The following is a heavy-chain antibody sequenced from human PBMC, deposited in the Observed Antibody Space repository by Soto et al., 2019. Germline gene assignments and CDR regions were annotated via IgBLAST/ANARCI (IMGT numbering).Heavy chain of an antibody. V-gene: IGHV2-70*19. CDR2: VRWDDEK. D-gene: IGHD5-12*01. CDR3: VRTHGGYTAYYGMDV. J-gene: IGHJ6*02. CDR1: GFSLNTGGMC. Sequence: GSGPTLVNPSQTLTLTCTFSGFSLNTGGMCLSWVRQPTGKALEWLAVVRWDDEKHFSTSLRNRISVSKDASGDRVVLTMANMDPADSGTYYRVRTHGGYTAYYGMDVWGPGTTVTVSS.